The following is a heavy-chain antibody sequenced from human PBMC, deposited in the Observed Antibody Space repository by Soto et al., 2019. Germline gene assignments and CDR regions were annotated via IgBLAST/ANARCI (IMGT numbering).Heavy chain of an antibody. Sequence: EVQLVESGGGLVQPGGSLRLSCAASGFSFSNYWMHWVRQAPGKGLVWVSRINGDGSSTSYADSVKGRLTISRDNDKNTLYLQMNSLRAEDTAVYYCARDSVVSSWPPPFEYWGQGTLVTVSS. CDR3: ARDSVVSSWPPPFEY. CDR2: INGDGSST. CDR1: GFSFSNYW. D-gene: IGHD6-13*01. V-gene: IGHV3-74*01. J-gene: IGHJ4*02.